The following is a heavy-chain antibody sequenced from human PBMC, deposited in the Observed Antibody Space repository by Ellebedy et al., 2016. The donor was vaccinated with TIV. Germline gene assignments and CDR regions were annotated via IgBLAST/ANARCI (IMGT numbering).Heavy chain of an antibody. V-gene: IGHV4-4*07. CDR3: ARLRQSRDRSHWYFDL. CDR1: GGSFSSYY. D-gene: IGHD1-14*01. J-gene: IGHJ2*01. CDR2: IFMSGSM. Sequence: SETLSLTXTVSGGSFSSYYWSWIRQSAGKGLEWIGRIFMSGSMSYNPSLKNRVTMSVDASTTQLSLNLSSVTAADTAVYFCARLRQSRDRSHWYFDLWGRGTLVTVSS.